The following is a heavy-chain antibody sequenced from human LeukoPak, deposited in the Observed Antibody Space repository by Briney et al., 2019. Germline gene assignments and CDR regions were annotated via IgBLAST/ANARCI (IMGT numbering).Heavy chain of an antibody. Sequence: ASVKVSCKASGYTFTSYYMHWVRQAPGQGLEWKGIINPSGGSTSYAQKSQGRVTMTRDMSTSTIYVDLSSLRSEDTAVYYCARAGYNNGIDYWGQGTLVTVSS. V-gene: IGHV1-46*01. CDR1: GYTFTSYY. CDR2: INPSGGST. J-gene: IGHJ4*02. D-gene: IGHD5-18*01. CDR3: ARAGYNNGIDY.